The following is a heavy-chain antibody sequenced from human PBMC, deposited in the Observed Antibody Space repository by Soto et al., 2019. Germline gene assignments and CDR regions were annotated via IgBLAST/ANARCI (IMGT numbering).Heavy chain of an antibody. D-gene: IGHD5-12*01. CDR3: ARGHSGYDPQGAFDI. CDR2: MNPNSGNT. V-gene: IGHV1-8*02. CDR1: GYTFTNYD. J-gene: IGHJ3*02. Sequence: QVQLVQSGAEVKKPGASVKVSCKASGYTFTNYDINWVQQATGQGLEWMGWMNPNSGNTGYAQKFQGGVTMTRNTSISTAYMELSSLRSEDTAVYYCARGHSGYDPQGAFDIWGQGTMVTVSS.